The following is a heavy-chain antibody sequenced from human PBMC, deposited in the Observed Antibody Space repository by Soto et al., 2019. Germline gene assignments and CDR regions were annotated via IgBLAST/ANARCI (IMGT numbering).Heavy chain of an antibody. CDR3: AREWELESGGAFDI. CDR1: GFTVSSNY. V-gene: IGHV3-53*04. J-gene: IGHJ3*02. CDR2: IYSGGST. D-gene: IGHD1-26*01. Sequence: EVQLVESGGGLVQPGGSLRLSCAASGFTVSSNYMSWVRQAPGKGLEWVSVIYSGGSTYYADSVKGRFTISRHNSKNALCLQMDSLRAEDTAVYYCAREWELESGGAFDIWGQGTMVTVSS.